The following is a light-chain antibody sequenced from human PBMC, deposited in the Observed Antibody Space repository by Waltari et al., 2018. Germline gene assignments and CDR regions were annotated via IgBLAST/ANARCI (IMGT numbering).Light chain of an antibody. Sequence: YVLTQPPSVAVAPGQTATISCGGVSIRHKTVNWYQQRPGQAPVVVTYFDSVRPSGIPERFSGSNSGNTATLTITGVEAGDEADYYCQVWDSSSAHMLFGGGTKVTVL. V-gene: IGLV3-21*01. J-gene: IGLJ3*02. CDR3: QVWDSSSAHML. CDR1: SIRHKT. CDR2: FDS.